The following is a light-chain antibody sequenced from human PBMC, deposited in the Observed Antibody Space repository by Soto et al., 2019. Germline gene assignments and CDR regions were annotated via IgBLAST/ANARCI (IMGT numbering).Light chain of an antibody. V-gene: IGLV2-14*01. CDR3: SSYTITHIPVI. CDR1: SSDISKYNY. Sequence: QSALTQPPSASGSPGQSVTISCTGTSSDISKYNYVSWYQQHPGEAPKLIIYEVSNRPSGVSNRFSGSKSDNTASLTITGLQAEDEASYYCSSYTITHIPVIFGGGTQLTVL. CDR2: EVS. J-gene: IGLJ7*01.